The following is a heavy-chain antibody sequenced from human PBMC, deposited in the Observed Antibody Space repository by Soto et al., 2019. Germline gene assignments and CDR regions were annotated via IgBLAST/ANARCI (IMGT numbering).Heavy chain of an antibody. V-gene: IGHV1-46*02. CDR1: GYTFNSYY. Sequence: QVQLVQSGAEVKKPGASVKVSCKTSGYTFNSYYIHWVRQAPGQGLEWMGIFNPSGGSTKYAQKLQGRVTLTRETSTSTVYIELSSLRSEDTAIYYCARGGYDWYFDLWGRGTLVTVSS. J-gene: IGHJ2*01. D-gene: IGHD5-18*01. CDR2: FNPSGGST. CDR3: ARGGYDWYFDL.